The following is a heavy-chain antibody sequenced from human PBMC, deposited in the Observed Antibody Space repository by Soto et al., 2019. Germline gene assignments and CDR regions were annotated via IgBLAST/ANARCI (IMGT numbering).Heavy chain of an antibody. J-gene: IGHJ6*02. D-gene: IGHD3-10*01. CDR3: ARGMIRGVVYYGVEV. CDR1: GFSFSSYA. CDR2: MSFDGSYK. Sequence: QEQLVESGGGAVQPGRSLRLSCTASGFSFSSYAMHWVRQAPGEGLEWVSAMSFDGSYKHYADSVKGRFTISRDNSENTLYLQMNGLRPEDTAVYFCARGMIRGVVYYGVEVWGQGTTVTVS. V-gene: IGHV3-30*03.